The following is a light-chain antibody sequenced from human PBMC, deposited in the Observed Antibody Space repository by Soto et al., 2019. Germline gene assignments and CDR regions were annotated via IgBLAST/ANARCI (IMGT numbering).Light chain of an antibody. CDR2: AAS. CDR1: QTISSW. V-gene: IGKV1-5*01. J-gene: IGKJ1*01. Sequence: DIQITQSPSTLSGSVGDTVTITCRASQTISSWLAWYQQKPGKAPKLLIYAASTLQSGVPSRFSGSGSATDFTLTISGPQPEDFATYYCQQLKTYPPTFGQGTKVDIK. CDR3: QQLKTYPPT.